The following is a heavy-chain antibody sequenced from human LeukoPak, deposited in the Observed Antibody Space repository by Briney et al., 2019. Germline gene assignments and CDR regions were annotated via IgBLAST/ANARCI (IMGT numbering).Heavy chain of an antibody. CDR1: GYTFTSYG. V-gene: IGHV1-18*01. CDR2: ISAYNGNT. Sequence: ASVTVSCKASGYTFTSYGISWVRQAPGQGLEWMGWISAYNGNTNYAQKLEGRVTMTTDTSTSTAYMELRSLRSDDTDVYYCARDGYYDILTGSQLGVLWGQGTLVTVSS. J-gene: IGHJ4*02. CDR3: ARDGYYDILTGSQLGVL. D-gene: IGHD3-9*01.